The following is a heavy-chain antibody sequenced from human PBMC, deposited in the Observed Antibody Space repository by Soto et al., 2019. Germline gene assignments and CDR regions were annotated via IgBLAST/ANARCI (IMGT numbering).Heavy chain of an antibody. Sequence: PSETLSLTCAVYGGSFSGYYWSWIRQPPGKGLEWIGEINHSGSTNYNPSLKCRVTISVDTSKNQFSLKLSSVTAADTAVYYCARGWGRIFDYWGQGTLVTVSS. CDR3: ARGWGRIFDY. D-gene: IGHD7-27*01. V-gene: IGHV4-34*01. CDR1: GGSFSGYY. J-gene: IGHJ4*02. CDR2: INHSGST.